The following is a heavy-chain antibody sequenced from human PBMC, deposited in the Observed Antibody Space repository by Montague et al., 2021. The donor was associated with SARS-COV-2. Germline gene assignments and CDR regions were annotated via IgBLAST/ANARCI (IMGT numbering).Heavy chain of an antibody. D-gene: IGHD3-10*02. J-gene: IGHJ4*02. CDR3: AGLRATCTGRGYFDC. Sequence: SETLSLTCTVSGGSISNGGYYWGWIRQPPGEGLEWIGSISYSGTTYYKPSLNSRVTIFVDTSKNQFSLKLSSVTAADTAVYYCAGLRATCTGRGYFDCWGQGTLVTVSS. CDR2: ISYSGTT. CDR1: GGSISNGGYY. V-gene: IGHV4-39*01.